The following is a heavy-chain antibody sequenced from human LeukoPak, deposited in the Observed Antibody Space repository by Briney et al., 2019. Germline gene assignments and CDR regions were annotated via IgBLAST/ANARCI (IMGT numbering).Heavy chain of an antibody. CDR2: ISAYNGNT. Sequence: GASVKVSCKVSGYTFTGYYMHWVRQAPGQGLEWMGWISAYNGNTNYAQKLQGRVTMTTDTSTSTAYMELRSLRSDDTAVYYCARDRAAAREELNWFDPWGQGTLVTVSS. V-gene: IGHV1-18*04. CDR1: GYTFTGYY. D-gene: IGHD6-13*01. CDR3: ARDRAAAREELNWFDP. J-gene: IGHJ5*02.